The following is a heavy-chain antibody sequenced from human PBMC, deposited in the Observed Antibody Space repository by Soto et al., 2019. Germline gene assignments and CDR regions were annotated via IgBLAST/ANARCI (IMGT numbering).Heavy chain of an antibody. Sequence: QLQLQESGSGLVKPSQTLSLTCAVSGGSISSGGYSWSWIRQPPGKGPEWIGYIYHSGSTYYNPSLKGRVTISVDRSKNQFSLKLSSVTAADTAVYYCARAIGWFGELLGGYYFDYWGQGTLVTVSS. J-gene: IGHJ4*02. CDR1: GGSISSGGYS. D-gene: IGHD3-10*01. V-gene: IGHV4-30-2*01. CDR3: ARAIGWFGELLGGYYFDY. CDR2: IYHSGST.